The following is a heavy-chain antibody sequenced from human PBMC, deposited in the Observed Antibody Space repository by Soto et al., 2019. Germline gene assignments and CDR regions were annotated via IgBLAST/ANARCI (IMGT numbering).Heavy chain of an antibody. Sequence: GSLRLSCAASGFTVSSNYMSWVRQAPGKGLEWVSVIFSGGSTYYTDSVKGRFTISRDNSKNTLYLQMNSLRAEDTAVYYCARYSGYDSDFDYWGQGTLVTVSS. J-gene: IGHJ4*02. CDR2: IFSGGST. CDR3: ARYSGYDSDFDY. V-gene: IGHV3-53*01. D-gene: IGHD5-12*01. CDR1: GFTVSSNY.